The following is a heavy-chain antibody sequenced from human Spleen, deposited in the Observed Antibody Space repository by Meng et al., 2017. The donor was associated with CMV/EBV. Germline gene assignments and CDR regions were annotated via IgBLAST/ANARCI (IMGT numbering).Heavy chain of an antibody. CDR2: IIPILGIA. CDR1: GGTFSSYA. Sequence: SCKASGGTFSSYAISWVRQAPGQGLEWMGGIIPILGIADYAQKFQGRVTITADKSTSTAYMELSSLRSEDTAVYYCATSVKTPPWGYWGQGTLVTVSS. D-gene: IGHD3-16*01. J-gene: IGHJ4*02. V-gene: IGHV1-69*10. CDR3: ATSVKTPPWGY.